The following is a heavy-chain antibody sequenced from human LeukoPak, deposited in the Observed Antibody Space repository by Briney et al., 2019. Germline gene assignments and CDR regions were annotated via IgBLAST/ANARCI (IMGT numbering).Heavy chain of an antibody. CDR1: GFTFTNAW. V-gene: IGHV3-15*01. CDR2: LKSKAAGGTT. J-gene: IGHJ4*02. CDR3: TTGNY. Sequence: PGGSLRLSCAASGFTFTNAWMSWVRQAPGKGLEWVGHLKSKAAGGTTDYAAPVKARFTISGDDSKNTLYLQMNSLKTEDTAAYYCTTGNYWGQGTLVTVSS.